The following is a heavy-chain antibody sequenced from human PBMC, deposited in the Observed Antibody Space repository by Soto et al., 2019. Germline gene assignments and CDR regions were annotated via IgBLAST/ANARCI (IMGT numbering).Heavy chain of an antibody. CDR2: IRSKTNNYAT. Sequence: EVQLVESGGGLVQPGGSLKLSCAASGFTFSGSAVHWVRQASGKGLEWVGRIRSKTNNYATAYAVSVKGRFTISRDDSNNTAYLLMNSLKTEDTAVSYCTGRAVLSTVTQDYWGQGTLVTVSS. CDR3: TGRAVLSTVTQDY. CDR1: GFTFSGSA. D-gene: IGHD4-4*01. V-gene: IGHV3-73*01. J-gene: IGHJ4*02.